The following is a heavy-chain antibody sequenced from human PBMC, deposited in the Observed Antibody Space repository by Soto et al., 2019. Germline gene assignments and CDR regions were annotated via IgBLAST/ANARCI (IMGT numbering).Heavy chain of an antibody. V-gene: IGHV1-69*13. CDR2: IIPIFGTA. D-gene: IGHD3-22*01. CDR1: GGTFSSYA. Sequence: ASVKVSCKASGGTFSSYAISWVRQAPGQGLEWMGGIIPIFGTANYAQKFQGRVTITADESTSTAYMELSSLRSEDTAVYYCARDGPHPDYYDSSGYYGGFDYWGQGTLVTVSS. J-gene: IGHJ4*02. CDR3: ARDGPHPDYYDSSGYYGGFDY.